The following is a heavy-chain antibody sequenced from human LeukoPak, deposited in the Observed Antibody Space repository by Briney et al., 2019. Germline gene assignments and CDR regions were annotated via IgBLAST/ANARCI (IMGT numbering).Heavy chain of an antibody. Sequence: GGSLRLSCTACGFTFSSYAMHWVRQAPGKGLEWVAVISYDGSNKYYADSVKGRFTISRDNSKNTLYLQMNSLRAEDTAVYYCASGGDGYNYGIDYWGQGTLVTVSS. CDR1: GFTFSSYA. CDR3: ASGGDGYNYGIDY. V-gene: IGHV3-30*04. CDR2: ISYDGSNK. J-gene: IGHJ4*02. D-gene: IGHD5-24*01.